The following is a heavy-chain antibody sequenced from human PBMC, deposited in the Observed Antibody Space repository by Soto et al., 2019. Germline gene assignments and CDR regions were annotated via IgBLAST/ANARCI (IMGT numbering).Heavy chain of an antibody. V-gene: IGHV4-59*01. Sequence: SETLSLTCTVSGGSISSYYWSWIRQPPGKGLEWIGYIYYSGSTNYNPSLKSRVTISVDTSKNQFSLKLSSVTAADTAVYYCARVPSYGSGSYYNEGYWCQGTLVTVSS. CDR3: ARVPSYGSGSYYNEGY. J-gene: IGHJ4*02. CDR1: GGSISSYY. D-gene: IGHD3-10*01. CDR2: IYYSGST.